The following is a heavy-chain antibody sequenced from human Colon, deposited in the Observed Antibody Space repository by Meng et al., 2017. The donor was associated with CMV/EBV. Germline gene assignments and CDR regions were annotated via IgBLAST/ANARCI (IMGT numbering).Heavy chain of an antibody. D-gene: IGHD5-12*01. J-gene: IGHJ3*02. Sequence: KVSCKGSGYSFTTYWIGWVRQMPGKGLEWMGIIYPGDSDTRYSPSFQGQVTISADKSISTAYLQWSSLKASDTAMYYCARPGVGTSGPDAFDIWGQGTMVTVSS. CDR1: GYSFTTYW. CDR3: ARPGVGTSGPDAFDI. V-gene: IGHV5-51*01. CDR2: IYPGDSDT.